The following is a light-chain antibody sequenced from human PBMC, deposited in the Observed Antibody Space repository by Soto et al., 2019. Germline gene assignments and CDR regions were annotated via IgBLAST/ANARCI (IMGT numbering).Light chain of an antibody. CDR1: SFNIGNNY. CDR2: DNN. J-gene: IGLJ1*01. Sequence: HSVLTQPPSVSAAPGQKVIISCSGSSFNIGNNYVSWYQQLPGTAPKLLIYDNNKRPSGIPDRFSGSKSGTSATLAITGLQTADEADYYCGAWESSLNPYVFGTGTKVTVL. V-gene: IGLV1-51*01. CDR3: GAWESSLNPYV.